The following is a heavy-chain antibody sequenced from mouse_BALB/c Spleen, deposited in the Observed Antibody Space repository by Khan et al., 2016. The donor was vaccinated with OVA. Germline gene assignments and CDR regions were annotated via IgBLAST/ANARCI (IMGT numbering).Heavy chain of an antibody. CDR3: ADHLTGSCAY. J-gene: IGHJ3*01. CDR1: GFTFSSYS. V-gene: IGHV5-6*01. CDR2: ISSGGDYT. D-gene: IGHD4-1*01. Sequence: EVELVESGGDLVKPGGSLKLSCAASGFTFSSYSMSWVRQTPDKRLEWVASISSGGDYTYYPDSVKGRFTISRDNAKNTLYLQMRDLKSEDTAMYYCADHLTGSCAYWGQGTLVTGSA.